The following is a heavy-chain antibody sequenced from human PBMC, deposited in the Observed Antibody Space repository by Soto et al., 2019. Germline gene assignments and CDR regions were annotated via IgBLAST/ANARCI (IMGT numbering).Heavy chain of an antibody. CDR1: GFTFSSYA. D-gene: IGHD1-26*01. Sequence: GGSLRLSCAASGFTFSSYAMSWVRPAPGKGLEYVSGIGGSGGSTCYADSVKGRFTISRDNSKNTLHLQMNSLRAEDTAVYYCAKDQSSYLPGPYLGADYWGQGTLVTVSS. CDR3: AKDQSSYLPGPYLGADY. CDR2: IGGSGGST. J-gene: IGHJ4*02. V-gene: IGHV3-23*01.